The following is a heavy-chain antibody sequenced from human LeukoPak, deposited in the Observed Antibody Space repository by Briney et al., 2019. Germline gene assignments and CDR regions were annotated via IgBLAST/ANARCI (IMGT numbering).Heavy chain of an antibody. V-gene: IGHV3-23*01. D-gene: IGHD1-26*01. J-gene: IGHJ4*02. Sequence: GGSLRLSCAASGFTFSSDAMGWVRKAPGKGLEWVSAISSSGGSTYYADSVRGRFIISRDSSKNTLYLQMNSLRAEDTAVYYCAKGGAQVGGQGTLVTVSS. CDR1: GFTFSSDA. CDR2: ISSSGGST. CDR3: AKGGAQV.